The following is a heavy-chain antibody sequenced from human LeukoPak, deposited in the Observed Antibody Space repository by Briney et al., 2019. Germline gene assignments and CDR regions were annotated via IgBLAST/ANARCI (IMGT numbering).Heavy chain of an antibody. Sequence: GESLKISCKGSGYSFTNYWIVWVRQMPGKGLEWMGIIYPGDSDTRYSPSFQGQVTISADKSISTAYLQWSSLKASDTAMYNCARQEGYSSSRNAFDIWGQGTMVTVSS. V-gene: IGHV5-51*01. CDR2: IYPGDSDT. CDR3: ARQEGYSSSRNAFDI. J-gene: IGHJ3*02. CDR1: GYSFTNYW. D-gene: IGHD6-13*01.